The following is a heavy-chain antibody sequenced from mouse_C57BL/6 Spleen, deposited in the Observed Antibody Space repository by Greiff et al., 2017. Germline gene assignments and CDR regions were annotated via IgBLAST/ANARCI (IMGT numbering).Heavy chain of an antibody. D-gene: IGHD1-1*01. CDR3: ARDYGSSLRFAY. CDR1: GFNIKNTY. CDR2: IDPANGNT. J-gene: IGHJ3*01. Sequence: VQLKESVAELVRPGASVKLPCTASGFNIKNTYMHWVKQRPEQGLEWIGRIDPANGNTKYAPKFQGKATITADTSSNTAYLQLSSLTSEDTAIYYCARDYGSSLRFAYWGQGTLVTVSA. V-gene: IGHV14-3*01.